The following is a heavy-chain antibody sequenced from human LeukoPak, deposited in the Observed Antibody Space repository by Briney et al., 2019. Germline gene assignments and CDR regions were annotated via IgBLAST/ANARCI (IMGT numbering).Heavy chain of an antibody. CDR2: ISGSGGIT. J-gene: IGHJ3*02. CDR1: GFTFSSCA. D-gene: IGHD1-26*01. Sequence: GGSLRLSCAASGFTFSSCAMNWVRQAPGKGLEWVSGISGSGGITHYADSVRGRFTISRDNSKNTLYLQMNSLRAEDTAVYYCARYRFVVGATDSFDMWGQGTTVTVSS. V-gene: IGHV3-23*01. CDR3: ARYRFVVGATDSFDM.